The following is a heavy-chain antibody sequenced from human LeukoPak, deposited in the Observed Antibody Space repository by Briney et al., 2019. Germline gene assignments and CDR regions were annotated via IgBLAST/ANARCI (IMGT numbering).Heavy chain of an antibody. CDR3: AREAHCSSPICHSDPFDY. CDR2: ISYDGSNK. J-gene: IGHJ4*02. Sequence: GGSLRLSCAASGFTFSSYAMSWVRQAPGKGLEWVAVISYDGSNKYYADSVKGRFTISRDNSKNTLYLQMNSLRAEDTAVYYCAREAHCSSPICHSDPFDYWGQEPLVTVSS. CDR1: GFTFSSYA. V-gene: IGHV3-30-3*01. D-gene: IGHD2-2*01.